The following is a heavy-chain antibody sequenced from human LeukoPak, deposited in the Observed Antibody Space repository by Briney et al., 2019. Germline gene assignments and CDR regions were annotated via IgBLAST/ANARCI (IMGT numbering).Heavy chain of an antibody. Sequence: SETLSLTCSVSAGSINRFYWDWIRQSPGKGLEWVGFIHHSGTTKINPSLQSRVTMSIDTSKNQLSLKLTSVTAADSALYFCATNTGSFFAWFDYWGQGILVTVSS. CDR1: AGSINRFY. CDR3: ATNTGSFFAWFDY. J-gene: IGHJ4*02. V-gene: IGHV4-59*03. CDR2: IHHSGTT. D-gene: IGHD1-26*01.